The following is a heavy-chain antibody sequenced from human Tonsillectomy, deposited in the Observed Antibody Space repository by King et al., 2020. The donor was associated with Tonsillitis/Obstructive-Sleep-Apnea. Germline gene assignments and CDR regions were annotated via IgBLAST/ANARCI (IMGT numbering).Heavy chain of an antibody. CDR2: IHTSGST. D-gene: IGHD6-19*01. Sequence: VQLQESGPGLVKPSETLSLTCTVSGGSISSYYWNWIRQPAGKRLEWIGRIHTSGSTNYNPSLKSRVTMSVDTSKNRVFLRLNSVTAADTAVYYCARDYSSGYGLDVWGQGTTVTVSS. V-gene: IGHV4-4*07. J-gene: IGHJ6*02. CDR1: GGSISSYY. CDR3: ARDYSSGYGLDV.